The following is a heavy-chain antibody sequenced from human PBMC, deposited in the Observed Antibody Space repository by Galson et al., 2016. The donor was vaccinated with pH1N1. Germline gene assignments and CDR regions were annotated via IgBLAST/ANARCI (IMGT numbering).Heavy chain of an antibody. J-gene: IGHJ3*02. CDR3: ARQNDYGDYRGDAFDN. D-gene: IGHD4-17*01. CDR2: IYLGGSHI. CDR1: GYSFRSSW. Sequence: QSGAEVKKPGESLKISCQGSGYSFRSSWIGWVRQMPGKGLEWMGIIYLGGSHIRYSPSFQGQVTISADKSINIVYLQWSSLKASDTAIYYCARQNDYGDYRGDAFDNWGQGTLVTDSS. V-gene: IGHV5-51*01.